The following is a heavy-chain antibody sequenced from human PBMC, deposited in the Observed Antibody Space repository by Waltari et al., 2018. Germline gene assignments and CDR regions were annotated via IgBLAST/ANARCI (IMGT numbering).Heavy chain of an antibody. CDR1: GGSISSGSSY. D-gene: IGHD6-19*01. J-gene: IGHJ3*02. Sequence: QLQLQESGPGLVKPSGTLSFTCTVPGGSISSGSSYWGWSHQPPGKGLEWIGSIYYSGSTYYNPSLKSRVTISVDTSKNQFSLKLSSVTAADTAVYYCARLDSSGWYAAFDIWGQGTMVTVSS. CDR2: IYYSGST. CDR3: ARLDSSGWYAAFDI. V-gene: IGHV4-39*01.